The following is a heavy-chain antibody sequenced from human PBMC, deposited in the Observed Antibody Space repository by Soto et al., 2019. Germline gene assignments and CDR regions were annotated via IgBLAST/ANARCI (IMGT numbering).Heavy chain of an antibody. CDR3: AGRDCSGTNCYYLDYYYMDV. CDR2: IYYSGST. J-gene: IGHJ6*03. Sequence: WTWIRQSPGTGLEWIGYIYYSGSTDYHPSLRGRLAISIDTSKNQFSLRLNSMTAADTAVYYCAGRDCSGTNCYYLDYYYMDVWGKGTTVTVSS. D-gene: IGHD2-2*01. V-gene: IGHV4-59*08.